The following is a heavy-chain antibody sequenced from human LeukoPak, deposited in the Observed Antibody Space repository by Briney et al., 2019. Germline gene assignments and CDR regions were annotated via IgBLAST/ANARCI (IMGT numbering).Heavy chain of an antibody. V-gene: IGHV1-18*04. D-gene: IGHD2-2*01. CDR1: GXTFTSYG. J-gene: IGHJ4*02. Sequence: CKASGXTFTSYGISWVRQAPGQGLEWRGWITAYNGNTNYAQKLQGRVTMTTDTSTSTAYMELRSLRSDDTAVYYCARDPVVPAARGVNYFDYWGQGTLVTVSS. CDR2: ITAYNGNT. CDR3: ARDPVVPAARGVNYFDY.